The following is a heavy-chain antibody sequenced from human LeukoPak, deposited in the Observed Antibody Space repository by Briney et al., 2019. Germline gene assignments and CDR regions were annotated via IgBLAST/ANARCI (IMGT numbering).Heavy chain of an antibody. Sequence: GEPLNISCKGSGYTFTSYWIGWARQMPGKGLGWMGIIYPGDSDTSYSTSFQGHAPISADKSTSTAFLQWRGRQASATAMYYCARSWTAAGNFDYWGQGTLVTVSS. CDR1: GYTFTSYW. V-gene: IGHV5-51*01. CDR2: IYPGDSDT. CDR3: ARSWTAAGNFDY. J-gene: IGHJ4*02. D-gene: IGHD6-13*01.